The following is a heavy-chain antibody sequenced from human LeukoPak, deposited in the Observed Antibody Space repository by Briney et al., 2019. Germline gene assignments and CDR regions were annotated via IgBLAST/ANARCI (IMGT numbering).Heavy chain of an antibody. CDR2: IYSDGST. Sequence: GGSLRLSCAASGFTFSSYEMSWVRQAPGKGLEWVSEIYSDGSTYYAASVKGRFSISRDNSKNTVYLQMKSLRAEDTAVYYCARELREHGVFDIWGQGTMVTVSS. V-gene: IGHV3-53*01. J-gene: IGHJ3*02. D-gene: IGHD1-26*01. CDR1: GFTFSSYE. CDR3: ARELREHGVFDI.